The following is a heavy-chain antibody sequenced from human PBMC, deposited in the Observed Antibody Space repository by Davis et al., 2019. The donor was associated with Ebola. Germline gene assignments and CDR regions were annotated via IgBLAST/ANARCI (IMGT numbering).Heavy chain of an antibody. CDR3: AREAPPNTYYYYGMDV. CDR1: GYTFTSYD. V-gene: IGHV1-8*01. Sequence: AASVKVSCKASGYTFTSYDINWVRQATGQGLEWMGWMNPNSGNTGYAQKFQGRVTMTRNTSISTAYMELSSLRSDDTAVYYCAREAPPNTYYYYGMDVWGKGTTVTVSS. D-gene: IGHD2-8*01. CDR2: MNPNSGNT. J-gene: IGHJ6*04.